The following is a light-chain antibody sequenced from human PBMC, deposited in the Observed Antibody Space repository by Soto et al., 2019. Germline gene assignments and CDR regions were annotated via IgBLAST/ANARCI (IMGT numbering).Light chain of an antibody. V-gene: IGLV1-40*01. CDR1: SSNIGAGYD. CDR2: GNS. J-gene: IGLJ2*01. CDR3: QFYDSSLSRV. Sequence: QSVLTQPPSVSGAPGQRVTISCTASSSNIGAGYDVHWYQQLPGTAPKLLIYGNSNRPSGVPDRFSGSKSGTSASLAITGLQSEDEADYYCQFYDSSLSRVFGGGTKLTVL.